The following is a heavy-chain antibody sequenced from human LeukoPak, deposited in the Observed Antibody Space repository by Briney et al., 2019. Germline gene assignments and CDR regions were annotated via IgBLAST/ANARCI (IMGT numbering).Heavy chain of an antibody. Sequence: SETLSLTCTVSGGSISSYYWSWIRQPPGKGLEWIGYIYYSGSTNYNPSLKSRVTISVDTSKNQFSLKLSSVTAADTAVYYCARAPYYYDSSYFDYWGQGTLVTVSS. D-gene: IGHD3-22*01. CDR3: ARAPYYYDSSYFDY. J-gene: IGHJ4*02. CDR2: IYYSGST. V-gene: IGHV4-59*01. CDR1: GGSISSYY.